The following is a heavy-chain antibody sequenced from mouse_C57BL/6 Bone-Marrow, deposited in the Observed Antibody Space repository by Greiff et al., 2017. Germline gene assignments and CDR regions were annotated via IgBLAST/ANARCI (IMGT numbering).Heavy chain of an antibody. V-gene: IGHV1-76*01. CDR1: GYTFTDYY. CDR3: AREGELAEGYFDV. J-gene: IGHJ1*03. Sequence: QVQLQQSGAELARPGASVKLSCKASGYTFTDYYINWVKQRPGQGLEWIARIYPGSGNTYYNEKFKGKATLTAEKSSSTAYMQLSSLTSEDSAVYFCAREGELAEGYFDVWGTGTTVTVSS. D-gene: IGHD4-1*01. CDR2: IYPGSGNT.